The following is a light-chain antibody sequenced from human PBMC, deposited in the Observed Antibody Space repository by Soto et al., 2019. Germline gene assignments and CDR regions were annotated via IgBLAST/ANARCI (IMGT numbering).Light chain of an antibody. Sequence: EIVMTQSPATLSVSPGEGATLSCKASQNVYNNSAWYQQRPGQPPRLLIYDASTRATGISARFSGSGYGTEFTLTISSLQSEDFAVYFCQQCRNWPLTFGGGTKVDIK. V-gene: IGKV3-15*01. CDR3: QQCRNWPLT. CDR1: QNVYNN. J-gene: IGKJ4*01. CDR2: DAS.